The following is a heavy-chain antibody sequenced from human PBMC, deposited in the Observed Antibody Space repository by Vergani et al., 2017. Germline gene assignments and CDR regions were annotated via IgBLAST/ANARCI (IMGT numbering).Heavy chain of an antibody. Sequence: EVQLLESGGDLVQPGGSLRLSCEASGFTFSAHAMSWVRQAPGKGLEWVSTISGSRDSIYYADSVKGRLTISRDNSKNTLYLQMNSLRADDTAVYYCTKGSRGYTGYFFDYWDQGTLATVSS. V-gene: IGHV3-23*01. CDR1: GFTFSAHA. J-gene: IGHJ4*02. CDR2: ISGSRDSI. CDR3: TKGSRGYTGYFFDY. D-gene: IGHD5-12*01.